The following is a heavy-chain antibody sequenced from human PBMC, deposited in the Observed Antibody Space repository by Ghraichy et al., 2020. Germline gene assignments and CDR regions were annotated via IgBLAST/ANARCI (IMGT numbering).Heavy chain of an antibody. CDR1: GFTFSSYA. V-gene: IGHV3-23*01. J-gene: IGHJ5*02. CDR2: ISGSGGST. Sequence: GGSLRLSCAASGFTFSSYAMSWVRQAPGKGLEWVSAISGSGGSTYYADSVKGRFTISRDNSKNTLYLQMNSLRAEDTAVYYCAKDRSHRYESGYWFDPWGQGTLVTVSS. CDR3: AKDRSHRYESGYWFDP. D-gene: IGHD3-10*01.